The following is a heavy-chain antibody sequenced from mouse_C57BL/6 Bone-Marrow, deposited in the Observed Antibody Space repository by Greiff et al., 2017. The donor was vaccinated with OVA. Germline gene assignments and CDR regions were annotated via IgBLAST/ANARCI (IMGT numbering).Heavy chain of an antibody. CDR1: GYTFTDYE. J-gene: IGHJ2*01. Sequence: QVQLQQSGAELVRPGASVTLSCKASGYTFTDYEMHWVKQTPVHGLEWIGAIDPETGGTAYNQKFKGKAILTADKSSSTAYMELRSLTSEDSAVYYCTRHYYGSPGDYFDYWGQGTTLTVSS. V-gene: IGHV1-15*01. CDR2: IDPETGGT. D-gene: IGHD1-1*01. CDR3: TRHYYGSPGDYFDY.